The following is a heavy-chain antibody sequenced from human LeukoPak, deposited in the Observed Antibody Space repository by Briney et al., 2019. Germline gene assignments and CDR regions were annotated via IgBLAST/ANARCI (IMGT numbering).Heavy chain of an antibody. CDR2: IYYSGST. CDR3: ARVIDIVASFDY. Sequence: PSETLSLTCTVSGGSISSSSYYWGWIRQPPGKGLEWIGSIYYSGSTYYNPSLKSRVTISVDTSKNQFSLKLSSVTAADTAVYYCARVIDIVASFDYWGQGTLVTVSS. CDR1: GGSISSSSYY. V-gene: IGHV4-39*07. J-gene: IGHJ4*02. D-gene: IGHD5-12*01.